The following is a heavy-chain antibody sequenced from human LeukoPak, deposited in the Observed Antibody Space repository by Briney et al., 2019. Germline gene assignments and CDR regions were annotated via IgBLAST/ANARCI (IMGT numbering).Heavy chain of an antibody. Sequence: PSETLSLTCTVSGGSISSYYWSWIRQPAGKGLEWIGLIYTSGSTNYNPSLKSRVTMSVDTSKNQLSLKLTSVTAADTAVYYCARDLGGGAVSQGYHYYMDVLGKGTTVTVS. CDR2: IYTSGST. J-gene: IGHJ6*03. CDR3: ARDLGGGAVSQGYHYYMDV. V-gene: IGHV4-4*07. D-gene: IGHD2-15*01. CDR1: GGSISSYY.